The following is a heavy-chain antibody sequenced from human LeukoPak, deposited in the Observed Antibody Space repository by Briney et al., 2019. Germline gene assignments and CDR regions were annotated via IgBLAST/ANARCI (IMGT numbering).Heavy chain of an antibody. CDR3: ARDHGQQGY. V-gene: IGHV3-21*01. CDR2: ISSSIIYI. Sequence: GRPLRLACAAAGFTFSRCSWKWARQARGKGLEWVSSISSSIIYIYYADSVKGRFTISRDNAKDSLHLQMNSLRAEDTAVYYCARDHGQQGYWGQGTLVTVSS. CDR1: GFTFSRCS. J-gene: IGHJ4*02. D-gene: IGHD6-13*01.